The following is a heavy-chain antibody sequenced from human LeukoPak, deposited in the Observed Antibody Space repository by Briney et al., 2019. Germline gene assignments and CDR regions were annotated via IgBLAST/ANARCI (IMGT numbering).Heavy chain of an antibody. CDR3: AKDTERYYGSGSYSDY. Sequence: GRSLRLSCAASGFTFDDYAMHWVRQAPGKGLEWVSGISWNSGSIGYADSVKGRFTISRDNAKNSLYLQMNSLRAEDTALYYCAKDTERYYGSGSYSDYWGQGTLVTVSS. CDR2: ISWNSGSI. V-gene: IGHV3-9*01. J-gene: IGHJ4*02. D-gene: IGHD3-10*01. CDR1: GFTFDDYA.